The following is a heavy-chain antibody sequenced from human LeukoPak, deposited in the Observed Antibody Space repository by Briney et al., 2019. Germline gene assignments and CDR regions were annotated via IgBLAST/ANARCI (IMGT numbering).Heavy chain of an antibody. J-gene: IGHJ6*03. CDR1: GFSFDDYA. V-gene: IGHV3-9*03. CDR3: AKDAYSASPRGYYMDV. D-gene: IGHD6-13*01. CDR2: ISSNSGSM. Sequence: GGSLRLPCAASGFSFDDYAMHWVRHVPGKGLEWVSGISSNSGSMGYADSVKGRFTISRDNAKNSLYLQMNSLRAEDMGLYYCAKDAYSASPRGYYMDVWGKGTTVTVSS.